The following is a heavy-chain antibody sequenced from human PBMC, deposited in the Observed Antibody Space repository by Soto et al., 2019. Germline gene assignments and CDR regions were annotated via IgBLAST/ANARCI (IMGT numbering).Heavy chain of an antibody. CDR2: IYYSGST. V-gene: IGHV4-31*03. CDR1: GGSISSGGYY. Sequence: QVQLQESGPGLVKPSQTLSLTCTVSGGSISSGGYYWSLIRQHPGKGLEWIGYIYYSGSTDYNPSRRSRVTRAVDKSKNQFYLKLSSVTAADTAVYYCARDFSGYAASWGQGTLVTVSS. CDR3: ARDFSGYAAS. D-gene: IGHD5-12*01. J-gene: IGHJ4*02.